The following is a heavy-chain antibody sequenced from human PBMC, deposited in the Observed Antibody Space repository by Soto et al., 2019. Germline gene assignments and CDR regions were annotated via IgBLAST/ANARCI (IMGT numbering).Heavy chain of an antibody. J-gene: IGHJ4*02. D-gene: IGHD1-1*01. CDR2: IFYTGST. CDR3: SCVSILDSLSSFDY. CDR1: GGPFSRGGYY. Sequence: SETLSLTCTVSGGPFSRGGYYWSWIRQHPGKGLECIGYIFYTGSTYYNPTLKSRVTMSVDTSKRQFSLNLSSLTAADTAVYYCSCVSILDSLSSFDYWGQGTLVTVSS. V-gene: IGHV4-31*03.